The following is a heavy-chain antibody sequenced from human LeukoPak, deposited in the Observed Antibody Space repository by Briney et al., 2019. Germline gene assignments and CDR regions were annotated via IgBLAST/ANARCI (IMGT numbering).Heavy chain of an antibody. D-gene: IGHD3-10*01. CDR1: GGSISSYY. CDR3: ARGLAIMVRGVIIPDLMDV. J-gene: IGHJ6*03. CDR2: IYYSGST. Sequence: SETLSLTCTVSGGSISSYYWSWIRQPPGKGLEWIGYIYYSGSTNYNPSLKSRVIISVGTSKNQFSLKLSSVTAADTAVYYCARGLAIMVRGVIIPDLMDVWGKGTTVTVSS. V-gene: IGHV4-59*01.